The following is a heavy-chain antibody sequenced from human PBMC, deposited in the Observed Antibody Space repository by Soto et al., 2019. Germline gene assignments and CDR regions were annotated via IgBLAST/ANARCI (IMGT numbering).Heavy chain of an antibody. V-gene: IGHV1-69*18. Sequence: QVQLVQSGAEVKKPGSSVKVSCKASGDTFRNYAFTWVRQAPGQGLEWMGTIIPLFSTRYAQKFQGRVTMTADESTSTVYMDLSSLKSDDTDVYSCARDPGIAVVGRGTSFEHWGQGTLVTVSS. CDR2: IIPLFST. D-gene: IGHD6-19*01. CDR3: ARDPGIAVVGRGTSFEH. J-gene: IGHJ4*02. CDR1: GDTFRNYA.